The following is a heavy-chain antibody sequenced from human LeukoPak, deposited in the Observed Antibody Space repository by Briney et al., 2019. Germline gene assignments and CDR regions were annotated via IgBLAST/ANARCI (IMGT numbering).Heavy chain of an antibody. Sequence: ETSETLSLTCTVSGGSISSSSYYWGWIRQPPGKGLEWIGSIYYSGSTYYNPSLKSRVTISVDKSKNQFSLKLSSVTAADTAVYYCARDNSPMVDWLERWFDPWGQGTLVTVSS. J-gene: IGHJ5*02. CDR3: ARDNSPMVDWLERWFDP. V-gene: IGHV4-39*07. CDR2: IYYSGST. CDR1: GGSISSSSYY. D-gene: IGHD3-9*01.